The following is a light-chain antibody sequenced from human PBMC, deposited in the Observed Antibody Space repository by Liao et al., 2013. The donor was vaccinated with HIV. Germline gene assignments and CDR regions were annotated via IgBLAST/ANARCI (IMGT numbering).Light chain of an antibody. J-gene: IGLJ2*01. CDR3: QAWDSSTGDVG. CDR2: QDA. CDR1: DFGTKR. Sequence: SYVLTQPPSVSVAPGKTARITCGGDDFGTKRVHWYQQKPGQSPVLVLCQDARRPSGIPERFSGSDSGNTATLTISGTQAMDEADYYCQAWDSSTGDVGFGGGTKLTVL. V-gene: IGLV3-1*01.